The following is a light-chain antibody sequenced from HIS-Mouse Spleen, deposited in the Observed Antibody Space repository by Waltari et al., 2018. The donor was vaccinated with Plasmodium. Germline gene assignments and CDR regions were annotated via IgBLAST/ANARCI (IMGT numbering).Light chain of an antibody. CDR2: EDS. J-gene: IGLJ3*02. CDR3: YATDSSGNHRV. V-gene: IGLV3-10*01. Sequence: SYELTQPPSVSVSPGQTARITCSGDALPKNYAYWYQQKSGQAPVLVIYEDSKRPSGMPERFSGSSSGTMATLTISGAQVEDEADYYCYATDSSGNHRVVGGGTKLTVL. CDR1: ALPKNY.